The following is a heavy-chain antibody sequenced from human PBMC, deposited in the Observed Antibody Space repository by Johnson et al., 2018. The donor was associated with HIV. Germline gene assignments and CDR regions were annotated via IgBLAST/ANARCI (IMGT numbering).Heavy chain of an antibody. D-gene: IGHD1-26*01. V-gene: IGHV3-30*04. CDR1: GFTFSSYA. Sequence: QMQLVESGGGVVQPGRSLRLSCAASGFTFSSYAIHWVRQAPGKGLEWVAVISYDGSNKYYADSVKGRFTISRDNSKNTLYLQMNSLRAEDTAVYYCARGEGGTYLPDACDSWGQGTMVTVAS. CDR3: ARGEGGTYLPDACDS. CDR2: ISYDGSNK. J-gene: IGHJ3*02.